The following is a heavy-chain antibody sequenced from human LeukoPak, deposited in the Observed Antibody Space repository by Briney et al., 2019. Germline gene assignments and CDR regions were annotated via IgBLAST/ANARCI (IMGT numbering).Heavy chain of an antibody. J-gene: IGHJ5*02. CDR3: AREVDCSGGSCYANWIDP. Sequence: GGSLRLSCAASGFTFSDYYMSWIRQAPGKGLEWVSYISSSSSYTNYADSVKGRFTISRDNAKNSLYLQMNSLRAEDTAVYYCAREVDCSGGSCYANWIDPWGQGTPLTVSS. V-gene: IGHV3-11*05. D-gene: IGHD2-15*01. CDR1: GFTFSDYY. CDR2: ISSSSSYT.